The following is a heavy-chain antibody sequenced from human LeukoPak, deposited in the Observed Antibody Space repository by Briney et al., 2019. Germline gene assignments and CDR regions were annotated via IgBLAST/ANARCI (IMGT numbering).Heavy chain of an antibody. Sequence: AGGSLRLSCAASGFTFSSYSMNWVRQAPGKGLEWVSSISSSSSYIYYADSVKGRFTISRDNAKNSLYLQMNSLRAEDTAVYYCARAPEDDFWSGSPSYYYYMDVWGKGTTVTVSS. V-gene: IGHV3-21*04. CDR2: ISSSSSYI. D-gene: IGHD3-3*01. J-gene: IGHJ6*03. CDR3: ARAPEDDFWSGSPSYYYYMDV. CDR1: GFTFSSYS.